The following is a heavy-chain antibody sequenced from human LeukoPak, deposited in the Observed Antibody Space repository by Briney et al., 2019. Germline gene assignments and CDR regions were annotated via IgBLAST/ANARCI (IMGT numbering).Heavy chain of an antibody. Sequence: ASETLSLTCSVWGGSISSGSYYWSWIRQPAGKGLEWIGRIYTSGSTNYNPSLKNRVTISVDTSKNQFSLKVSSVTAADTALYYCVRGQRSYFLAVGDWGQGPLVTVS. D-gene: IGHD3-10*01. V-gene: IGHV4-61*02. CDR1: GGSISSGSYY. CDR2: IYTSGST. CDR3: VRGQRSYFLAVGD. J-gene: IGHJ4*02.